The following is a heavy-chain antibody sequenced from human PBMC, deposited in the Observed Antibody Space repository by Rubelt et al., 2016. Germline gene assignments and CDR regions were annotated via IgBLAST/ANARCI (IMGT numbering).Heavy chain of an antibody. V-gene: IGHV4-61*01. Sequence: QLQLQESGPGLVKPSETLSLTCTVSGGSVSASSYYWGWVRQPPGKGLEWIGYIYYSGSTNYNPSLKSRVTISVDTSKNQFSLKLSSITAADSAVYYWASSYLGSYLDYWGQGTLVTVSS. D-gene: IGHD1-26*01. CDR2: IYYSGST. CDR1: GGSVSASSYY. CDR3: ASSYLGSYLDY. J-gene: IGHJ4*02.